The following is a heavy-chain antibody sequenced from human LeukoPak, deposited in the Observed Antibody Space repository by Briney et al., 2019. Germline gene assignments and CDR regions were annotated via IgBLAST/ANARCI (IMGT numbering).Heavy chain of an antibody. CDR2: IYHSGST. V-gene: IGHV4-4*02. D-gene: IGHD4-11*01. CDR3: ARGRDYSEPFFDT. CDR1: GGSIRSSKW. J-gene: IGHJ4*02. Sequence: SETLSLTCAVSGGSIRSSKWWSWVRQPPGKGLEWIGEIYHSGSTNYNPSLKSRVTISVDKSKNQFSLKLTSVTAADTAVYYCARGRDYSEPFFDTWGQGTLVIVSS.